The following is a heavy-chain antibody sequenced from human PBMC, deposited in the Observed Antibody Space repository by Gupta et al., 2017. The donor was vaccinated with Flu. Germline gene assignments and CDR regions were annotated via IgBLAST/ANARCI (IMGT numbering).Heavy chain of an antibody. Sequence: EEELLESGGGLVQPGESLRLSCAASGFAFSIFAMGWFRQAPGKGLECVSHIKGNGYEVYYGESVRCRFTTSRDNSKNTLYLQLNRLRVDDTAVYYCARDFYSQLLDAYDLWGQGTLVTVSS. CDR1: GFAFSIFA. CDR3: ARDFYSQLLDAYDL. CDR2: IKGNGYEV. V-gene: IGHV3-23*01. D-gene: IGHD2-21*01. J-gene: IGHJ3*01.